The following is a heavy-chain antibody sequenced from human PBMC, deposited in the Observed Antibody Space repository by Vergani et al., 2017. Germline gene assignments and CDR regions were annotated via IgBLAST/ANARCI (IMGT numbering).Heavy chain of an antibody. CDR1: GFTFGSYS. Sequence: EVQLVESGGGLVKPGGSLRLSCVASGFTFGSYSMNWVRQAPGKGLEWVSFISSSSSYRYYADSVKGRFTISRDNGEYSLLLQMNSLRPEDTAVYYCAKDAVDSTMMVVVHFDYWGQGTLVTVSS. J-gene: IGHJ4*02. CDR3: AKDAVDSTMMVVVHFDY. CDR2: ISSSSSYR. V-gene: IGHV3-21*01. D-gene: IGHD3-22*01.